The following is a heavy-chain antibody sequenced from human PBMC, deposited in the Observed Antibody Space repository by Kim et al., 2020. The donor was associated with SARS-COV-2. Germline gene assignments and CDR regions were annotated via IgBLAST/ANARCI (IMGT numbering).Heavy chain of an antibody. V-gene: IGHV4-39*01. CDR3: ARLNGDFPY. CDR1: GGSISSSSYY. Sequence: SETLSLTCTVSGGSISSSSYYWGWIRQPPGKGLEWIGSIYYSGSTYYNPSLKSRVTISVDTSKNQFSLKLSSVTAADTAVYYCARLNGDFPYWGQGTLVTVSS. D-gene: IGHD4-17*01. CDR2: IYYSGST. J-gene: IGHJ4*02.